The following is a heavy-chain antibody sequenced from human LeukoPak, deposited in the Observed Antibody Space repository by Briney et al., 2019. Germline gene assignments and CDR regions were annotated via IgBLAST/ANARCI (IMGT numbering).Heavy chain of an antibody. Sequence: SETLSLTCTVSGGSISSSSYYWGWIRQPPGKGLEWIGSIYYSGSTYYNPSLKSRVTISVDTSKNQFSLKLSYVTAADTAVYYCARAPDRGYRYYFDYWGQGTLVTVSS. CDR1: GGSISSSSYY. CDR2: IYYSGST. D-gene: IGHD5-18*01. J-gene: IGHJ4*02. V-gene: IGHV4-39*01. CDR3: ARAPDRGYRYYFDY.